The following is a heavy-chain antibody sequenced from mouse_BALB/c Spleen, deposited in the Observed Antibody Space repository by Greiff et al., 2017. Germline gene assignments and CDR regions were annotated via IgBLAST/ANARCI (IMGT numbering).Heavy chain of an antibody. CDR2: IYPGSGST. J-gene: IGHJ1*01. CDR3: ARDSGFDV. Sequence: VKLVESGPELVKPGASVKMSCKASGYTFTDYVMSWVKQRTGQGLEWIGEIYPGSGSTYYNEKFKGKATLTADKSSNTAYMQLSSLTSEDSAVYFCARDSGFDVWGAGTTVTVSS. V-gene: IGHV1-77*01. CDR1: GYTFTDYV.